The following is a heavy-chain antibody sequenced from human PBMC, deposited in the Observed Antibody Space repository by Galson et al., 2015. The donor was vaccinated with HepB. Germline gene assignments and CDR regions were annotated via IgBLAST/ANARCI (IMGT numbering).Heavy chain of an antibody. CDR3: ARGTYYSYHMDV. J-gene: IGHJ6*02. CDR1: GFTFTDYY. Sequence: SLRLSCAASGFTFTDYYMSWIRQAPGKGLEWVSYISSGSGNINSADSVKGRFTSSRDNAKNSLYLQMNSLRVEDTAVYYCARGTYYSYHMDVWGQGTTVTVSS. V-gene: IGHV3-11*05. CDR2: ISSGSGNI.